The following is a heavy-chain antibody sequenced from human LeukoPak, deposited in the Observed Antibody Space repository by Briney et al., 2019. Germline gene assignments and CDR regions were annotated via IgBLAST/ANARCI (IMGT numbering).Heavy chain of an antibody. J-gene: IGHJ5*02. CDR3: ARLGCCTNGVCYRKHNRLDP. D-gene: IGHD2-8*01. CDR1: GYTFISYG. CDR2: ISGYNGYT. Sequence: ASVKVSCKAFGYTFISYGVTWVRQAPGQGLEWMGWISGYNGYTNYAQNFQDRVTMTTDTSTNTAYMELRSLRSDDTAVYYCARLGCCTNGVCYRKHNRLDPWGQGTLVTVSP. V-gene: IGHV1-18*01.